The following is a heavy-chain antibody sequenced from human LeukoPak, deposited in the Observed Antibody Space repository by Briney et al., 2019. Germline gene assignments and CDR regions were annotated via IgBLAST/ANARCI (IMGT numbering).Heavy chain of an antibody. D-gene: IGHD3-22*01. CDR2: IIPIFGTA. V-gene: IGHV1-69*05. CDR3: ARSLDYYDSSGYYYYFDY. Sequence: SVKVSCKASGGAFSSYAISWVRQAPGQGLEWMGGIIPIFGTANYAQKFQGRVTITTDESTSTAYMELSSLRSEDTAVYYCARSLDYYDSSGYYYYFDYWGQGTLVTVSS. CDR1: GGAFSSYA. J-gene: IGHJ4*02.